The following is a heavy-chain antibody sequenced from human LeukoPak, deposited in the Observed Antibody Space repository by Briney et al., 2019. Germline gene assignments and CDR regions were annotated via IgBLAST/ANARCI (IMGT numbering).Heavy chain of an antibody. Sequence: TSETLSLTCSVSGASISSGSNYWGWIRQPPGKTLEWIGSIYSSGSTYYNSSLQSRVIIIIDTPKNHFSLTLSSVTAADTAVYYCARPVTARGGSGWPQHIDYWGQGTLVSVSS. CDR1: GASISSGSNY. V-gene: IGHV4-39*07. CDR2: IYSSGST. D-gene: IGHD6-19*01. J-gene: IGHJ4*02. CDR3: ARPVTARGGSGWPQHIDY.